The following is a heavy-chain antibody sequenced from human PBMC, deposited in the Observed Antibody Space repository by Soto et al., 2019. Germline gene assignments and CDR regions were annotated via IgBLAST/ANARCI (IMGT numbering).Heavy chain of an antibody. D-gene: IGHD3-10*01. CDR2: IIPIFGTA. CDR1: GGTFSSYA. V-gene: IGHV1-69*12. Sequence: QVQLVQSGAEVKKPGSSVKVSCKASGGTFSSYAISWVRQAPGQGLEWMGGIIPIFGTANYAQKFQGRVTITADESTSTAYMELSSLRSEDTAVYYCARSRELGGELLYLYYYYYGMDVWGQGTTVTVSS. CDR3: ARSRELGGELLYLYYYYYGMDV. J-gene: IGHJ6*02.